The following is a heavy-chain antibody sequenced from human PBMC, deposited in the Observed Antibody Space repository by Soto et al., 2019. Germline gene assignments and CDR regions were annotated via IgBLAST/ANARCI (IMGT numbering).Heavy chain of an antibody. J-gene: IGHJ4*02. CDR3: ARLSFTYYYDSSGYYSSYFDY. CDR2: IYYSGST. Sequence: SETLSLTCTVSGGSISSRSYYWGWIRQPPGKGLEWIGSIYYSGSTYYNPSLKSRVTISVDTSKNQFSLKLSSVTAADTAVYYCARLSFTYYYDSSGYYSSYFDYWGQGTLVTVSS. CDR1: GGSISSRSYY. V-gene: IGHV4-39*01. D-gene: IGHD3-22*01.